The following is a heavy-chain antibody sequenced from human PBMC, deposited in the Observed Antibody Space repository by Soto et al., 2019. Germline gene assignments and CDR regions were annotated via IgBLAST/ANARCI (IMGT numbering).Heavy chain of an antibody. J-gene: IGHJ3*02. Sequence: ASVKVSCKASGYTFTSYDINWVRQATGQGLEWMGWMNPNSGNTGYAQKFQGRVTMTRNTSISTACMELSSLRSEDTAVYYCARLGGYCSSTSCPAGEALDIWGQGTMVTVSS. CDR1: GYTFTSYD. D-gene: IGHD2-2*03. CDR2: MNPNSGNT. V-gene: IGHV1-8*01. CDR3: ARLGGYCSSTSCPAGEALDI.